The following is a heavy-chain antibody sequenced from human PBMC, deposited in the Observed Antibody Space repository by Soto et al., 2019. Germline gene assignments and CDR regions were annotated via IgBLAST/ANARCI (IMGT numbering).Heavy chain of an antibody. CDR1: GGSISVYY. Sequence: NPSETLSLTCTISGGSISVYYWSWIRQPPGQALEWIGYIYDSGSPYYNPSLRSRVIISADTSKNQISLKLTSATAADTADYYCARGVGSSPPRYWGRGTLVTVSS. J-gene: IGHJ4*02. CDR2: IYDSGSP. D-gene: IGHD1-26*01. CDR3: ARGVGSSPPRY. V-gene: IGHV4-59*01.